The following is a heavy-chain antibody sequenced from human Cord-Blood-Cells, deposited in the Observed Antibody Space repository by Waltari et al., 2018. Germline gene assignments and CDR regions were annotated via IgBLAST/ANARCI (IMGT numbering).Heavy chain of an antibody. CDR2: IIPIFGTA. D-gene: IGHD6-13*01. Sequence: QVQLVQSGAEVKKPGSSVKVSCTASGGTFSSYSYSWLPKAPGQRLEWMGGIIPIFGTANYAQKFQGRVTITAYKSTSTAYMELSSLRSEDTAVYYCAGMGAGSSWYYYYYGMDVWGQGTTVTVSS. V-gene: IGHV1-69*06. CDR3: AGMGAGSSWYYYYYGMDV. J-gene: IGHJ6*02. CDR1: GGTFSSYS.